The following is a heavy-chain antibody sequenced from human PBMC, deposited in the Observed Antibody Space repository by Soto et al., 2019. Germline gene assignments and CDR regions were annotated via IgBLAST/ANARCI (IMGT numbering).Heavy chain of an antibody. CDR1: GYSFTSYW. D-gene: IGHD3-3*01. J-gene: IGHJ6*03. Sequence: GESLKISCKGSGYSFTSYWIGWVRQMPGKGLEWMGIIYPGDSDTRYSPSFQGQVTISADKSISTAYLQWSSLKASDTAMYYCARSTYYDFWSGYSPYYYDMDVWGKGTTVTVSS. V-gene: IGHV5-51*01. CDR2: IYPGDSDT. CDR3: ARSTYYDFWSGYSPYYYDMDV.